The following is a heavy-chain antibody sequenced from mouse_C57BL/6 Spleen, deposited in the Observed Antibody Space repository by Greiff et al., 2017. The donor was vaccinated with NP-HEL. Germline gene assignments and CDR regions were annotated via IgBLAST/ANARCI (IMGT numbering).Heavy chain of an antibody. J-gene: IGHJ2*01. CDR1: GYTFTSYT. CDR3: ARSYSNYYFDY. Sequence: QVHVKQSGAELARPGASVKMSCKASGYTFTSYTMHWVKQRPGQGLEWIGYINPSSGYTKYNQKFKDKATLTADKSSSTAYMQLSSLTSEDSAVYYCARSYSNYYFDYWGQGTTLTVSS. V-gene: IGHV1-4*01. CDR2: INPSSGYT. D-gene: IGHD2-5*01.